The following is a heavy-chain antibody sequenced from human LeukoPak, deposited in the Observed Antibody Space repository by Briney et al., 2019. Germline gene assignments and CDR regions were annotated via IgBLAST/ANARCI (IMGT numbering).Heavy chain of an antibody. D-gene: IGHD3-10*01. J-gene: IGHJ4*02. Sequence: GGSLRLSCTASGFTFGDYAMSWVRQAPGKGLEWVGFIRSKAYGATTVYAASVKGRFTISRDDSKSIAYLQMNSLKTEDTAVYYCTRGYYYLYWGQGTLVTVSS. CDR1: GFTFGDYA. CDR3: TRGYYYLY. CDR2: IRSKAYGATT. V-gene: IGHV3-49*04.